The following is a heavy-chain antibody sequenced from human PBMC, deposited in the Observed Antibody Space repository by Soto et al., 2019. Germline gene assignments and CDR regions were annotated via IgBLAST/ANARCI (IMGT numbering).Heavy chain of an antibody. CDR3: ASGLMDV. D-gene: IGHD4-17*01. V-gene: IGHV3-21*01. J-gene: IGHJ6*04. CDR2: ISSMSNYI. Sequence: EVQLVESGGGRVQSGGSLRLSCAASGFAFSNHSINWVRQAPGKGLEWVSSISSMSNYIYYTDSVKGRFTTSRDNAKNSVYLQMSSRRAEDTAVYFCASGLMDVCGTGTAVTVSS. CDR1: GFAFSNHS.